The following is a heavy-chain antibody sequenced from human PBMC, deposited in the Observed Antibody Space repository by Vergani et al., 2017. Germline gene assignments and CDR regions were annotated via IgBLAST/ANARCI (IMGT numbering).Heavy chain of an antibody. Sequence: QVQLQESGPGLVKPSQTLSLTCTVSGGSISSGGYYWSWIRQPPGKGLEWIGYIYYSGSTYYNPYLKSRVTISVDKSKNQFCLKLSSVTAADTSVYYCAGQGSTGADYYYYGMDVWGQGTTVTVS. D-gene: IGHD2-2*01. CDR3: AGQGSTGADYYYYGMDV. CDR1: GGSISSGGYY. CDR2: IYYSGST. J-gene: IGHJ6*02. V-gene: IGHV4-31*03.